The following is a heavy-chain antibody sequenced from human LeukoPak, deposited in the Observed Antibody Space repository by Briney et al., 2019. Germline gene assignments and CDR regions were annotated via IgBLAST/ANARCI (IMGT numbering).Heavy chain of an antibody. V-gene: IGHV3-15*01. CDR2: IKSKTDGGTT. D-gene: IGHD2-2*01. CDR3: TTAFVVVPAAHYFDL. Sequence: GGSLRLSCAASGFTFSNAWMGWVRQAPGKGRVWGGRIKSKTDGGTTDYAAPVKGRFTISRDDSKNTLYLQMNSLKTEDTAVYYCTTAFVVVPAAHYFDLWGRGTLVTVSS. CDR1: GFTFSNAW. J-gene: IGHJ2*01.